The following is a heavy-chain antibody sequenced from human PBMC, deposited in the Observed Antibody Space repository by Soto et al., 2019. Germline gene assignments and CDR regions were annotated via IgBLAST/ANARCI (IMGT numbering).Heavy chain of an antibody. V-gene: IGHV2-70*01. CDR1: GFSLSTSGMC. J-gene: IGHJ6*02. CDR2: IDWDDDK. D-gene: IGHD6-6*01. Sequence: SGPTLVNPTQTLTLTCTFSGFSLSTSGMCVSWIRQPPGKALEWLALIDWDDDKYYSTSLKTRLTISKDTSNNQAFLTMTNMDPVHTPTYYCARAIADRSFYCGMDGWGQGTTVPVSS. CDR3: ARAIADRSFYCGMDG.